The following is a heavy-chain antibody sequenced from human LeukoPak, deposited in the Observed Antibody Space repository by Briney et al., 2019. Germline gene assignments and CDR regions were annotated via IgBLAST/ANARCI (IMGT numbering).Heavy chain of an antibody. CDR2: IYYSGST. J-gene: IGHJ4*02. CDR1: GGSISSYY. Sequence: NPSETLSLTCTVSGGSISSYYWSWIRQPPGKGLEWIGYIYYSGSTYYNPSLKSRVTISVDTSKNQFSLKLSSVTAADTAVYYCARGTRRIQLWFGYWGQGTLVTVSS. CDR3: ARGTRRIQLWFGY. V-gene: IGHV4-30-4*01. D-gene: IGHD5-18*01.